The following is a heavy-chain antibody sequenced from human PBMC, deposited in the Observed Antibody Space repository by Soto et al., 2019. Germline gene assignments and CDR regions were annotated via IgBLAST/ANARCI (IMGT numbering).Heavy chain of an antibody. D-gene: IGHD3-10*01. CDR3: ASSYYGSGNPKDYYYGMDV. Sequence: GESLKISCKGSGYSFTSYWIGWVRQMPGKGLELMGIIYPGDSDTRYSPSFQGQVTISADKSISTAYLQWSSLKASDTAMYYCASSYYGSGNPKDYYYGMDVWGQGTTVTV. J-gene: IGHJ6*02. V-gene: IGHV5-51*01. CDR1: GYSFTSYW. CDR2: IYPGDSDT.